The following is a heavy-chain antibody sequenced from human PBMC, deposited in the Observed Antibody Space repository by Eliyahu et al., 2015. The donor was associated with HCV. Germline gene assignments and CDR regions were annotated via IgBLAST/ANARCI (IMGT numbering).Heavy chain of an antibody. V-gene: IGHV3-74*01. CDR3: ARGRDFCSGGRCYYRYFDL. D-gene: IGHD2-15*01. CDR1: GVTFTGFW. CDR2: IKTDGTTA. Sequence: DVHLVESGGDLVQPGTSLRLSCRASGVTFTGFWMHWVRKAPGKGLEWVARIKTDGTTADYANFVEGRFIISRDNPRDTLSLQMNSVRADDTAIYYCARGRDFCSGGRCYYRYFDLWGRGTLVTVSS. J-gene: IGHJ2*01.